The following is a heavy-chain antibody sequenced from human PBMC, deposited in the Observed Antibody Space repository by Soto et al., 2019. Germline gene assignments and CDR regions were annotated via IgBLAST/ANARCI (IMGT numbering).Heavy chain of an antibody. J-gene: IGHJ5*02. CDR3: AYRQEYRGSWDSGWLDP. CDR1: GFSLSTSGVG. V-gene: IGHV2-5*02. Sequence: QITLKESGPPLVEPTQTLTLTCAFSGFSLSTSGVGVGWIRQPPGKALEWLAFIYWDDDKRYSPSLKTRLTIFKDTSKTQVFLIMTNMDPVDTATYYCAYRQEYRGSWDSGWLDPWGQGALVTVSS. D-gene: IGHD6-13*01. CDR2: IYWDDDK.